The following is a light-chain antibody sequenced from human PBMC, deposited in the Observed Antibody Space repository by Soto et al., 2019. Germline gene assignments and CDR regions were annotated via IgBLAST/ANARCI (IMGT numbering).Light chain of an antibody. Sequence: DIQMTQSPSSLSASVGDRVTITCRASQSISSYLNWNQQKPGKAPKLLIYAASSLQSGVPSRFSGSGSGTDFTLTISSLQPEDSAVYYCQQYKNWLALTFGGGTKVEIK. CDR3: QQYKNWLALT. CDR2: AAS. CDR1: QSISSY. J-gene: IGKJ4*01. V-gene: IGKV1-39*01.